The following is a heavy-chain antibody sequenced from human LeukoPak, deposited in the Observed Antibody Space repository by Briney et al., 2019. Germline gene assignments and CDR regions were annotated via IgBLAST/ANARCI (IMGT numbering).Heavy chain of an antibody. Sequence: PGGSLRLSCSAYGFTFSNAWMSWVRQAPGKGLEWVGRIKSKSNGEVTDYAAPVKGRFTISRDDSKNTLHLQMNSLKTEDTAVYYCTTGRYDFWSGYSGDAFDIWGQGTMVTVSS. J-gene: IGHJ3*02. V-gene: IGHV3-15*01. D-gene: IGHD3-3*01. CDR3: TTGRYDFWSGYSGDAFDI. CDR1: GFTFSNAW. CDR2: IKSKSNGEVT.